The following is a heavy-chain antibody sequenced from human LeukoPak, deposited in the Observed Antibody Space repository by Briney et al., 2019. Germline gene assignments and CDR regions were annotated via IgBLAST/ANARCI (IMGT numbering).Heavy chain of an antibody. J-gene: IGHJ4*02. CDR1: GFTFSDYY. D-gene: IGHD2-15*01. CDR2: ISSSGSTI. V-gene: IGHV3-11*01. Sequence: GGSLRLSCAASGFTFSDYYMSWIRQAPGKGLEWVSYISSSGSTIYYADSVKGRFTISRDNAKNSLYLQMNSLRAEDTALYYCARDFADSISYFDYWGQGTLVTVSS. CDR3: ARDFADSISYFDY.